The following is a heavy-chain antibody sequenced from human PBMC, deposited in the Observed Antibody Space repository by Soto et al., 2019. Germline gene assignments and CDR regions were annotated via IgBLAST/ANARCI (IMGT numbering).Heavy chain of an antibody. J-gene: IGHJ4*02. D-gene: IGHD3-3*01. Sequence: GASVKVSCKASGGTFSSYAISWVRQAPGQGLEWMGGIIPIFGTANYAQKFQGRVTITADESTSTAYMELSSLRSEDTAVYYCASLSYDFWSGYFLGYFDYWGQGTLVTVSS. CDR1: GGTFSSYA. CDR2: IIPIFGTA. V-gene: IGHV1-69*13. CDR3: ASLSYDFWSGYFLGYFDY.